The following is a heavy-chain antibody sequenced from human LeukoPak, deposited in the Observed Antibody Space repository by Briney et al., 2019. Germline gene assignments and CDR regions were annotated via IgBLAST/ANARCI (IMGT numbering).Heavy chain of an antibody. Sequence: SETLSLTCTVSGVSISNHYWSWIRQPPGKKLEWIGYISFSGSTNHNPSLKSRVTISLDTSKNQFSLNLKSVTAADTAVYYCARRDGGYWGQGTLVTVSS. V-gene: IGHV4-59*11. CDR2: ISFSGST. D-gene: IGHD3-10*01. CDR1: GVSISNHY. J-gene: IGHJ4*02. CDR3: ARRDGGY.